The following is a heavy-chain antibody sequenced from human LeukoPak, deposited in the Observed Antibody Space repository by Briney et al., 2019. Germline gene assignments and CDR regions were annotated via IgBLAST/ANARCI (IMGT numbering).Heavy chain of an antibody. D-gene: IGHD3-22*01. CDR2: IWHDGGKK. Sequence: PGGSLRLSCTASGFTFSNYGMHWVRQAPGKGLEWLGIIWHDGGKKYYADSVKGRFTISRDNSKNTLYLQMNSLRAEDTAVYFCARDHDTSGYYSYFDSWGQGTLVSV. J-gene: IGHJ4*02. CDR3: ARDHDTSGYYSYFDS. CDR1: GFTFSNYG. V-gene: IGHV3-33*01.